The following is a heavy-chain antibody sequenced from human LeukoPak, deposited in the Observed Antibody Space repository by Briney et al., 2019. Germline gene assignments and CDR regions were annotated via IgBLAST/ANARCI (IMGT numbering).Heavy chain of an antibody. D-gene: IGHD3-22*01. CDR2: IYYGGST. CDR3: ARVPPTNYYDSSGYSDY. V-gene: IGHV4-30-4*01. CDR1: GGSISSGDYY. Sequence: SETLSLTCTVSGGSISSGDYYWSWIRQPPGKGLEWIGYIYYGGSTYYNPSLKSRVTIAVDTSKNQFSLKLSSVTAADTAVYYCARVPPTNYYDSSGYSDYWGQGTLVTVSS. J-gene: IGHJ4*02.